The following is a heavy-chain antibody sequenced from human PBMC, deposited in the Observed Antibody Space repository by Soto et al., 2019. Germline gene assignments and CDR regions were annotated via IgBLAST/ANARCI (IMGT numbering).Heavy chain of an antibody. D-gene: IGHD3-22*01. CDR2: ISGSGGST. CDR3: AKHYDSSGYYIHDY. J-gene: IGHJ4*02. CDR1: GFTFSSYA. Sequence: GGSLRLSCAASGFTFSSYAMSWVRQAPGKGLEWVSAISGSGGSTYYADSVKGRFTISRDNSKNTLYLQMNSLRAEDTAVYYCAKHYDSSGYYIHDYWGQGTMVAVS. V-gene: IGHV3-23*01.